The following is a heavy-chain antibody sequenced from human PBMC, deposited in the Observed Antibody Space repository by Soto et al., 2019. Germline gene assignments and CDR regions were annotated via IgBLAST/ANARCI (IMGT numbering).Heavy chain of an antibody. CDR3: ARVVAVAGTIELDY. D-gene: IGHD6-19*01. CDR1: GYTFTSYG. J-gene: IGHJ4*02. CDR2: ISAYNGNT. V-gene: IGHV1-18*01. Sequence: GASVKVSCKASGYTFTSYGISWVRQAPGQGLEWMGWISAYNGNTNYAQKLQGRVTMTTDTSTSTAYMELRSLRSDDTAVYYCARVVAVAGTIELDYWGQGTLVTVSS.